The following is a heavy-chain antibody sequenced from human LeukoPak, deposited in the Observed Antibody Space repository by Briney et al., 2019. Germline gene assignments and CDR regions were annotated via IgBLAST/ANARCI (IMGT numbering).Heavy chain of an antibody. J-gene: IGHJ4*02. Sequence: ASVKVSCKFSGYTLTELSMHWLRQAPGKGLEWMGGFDPEDGETIYAQKFQGRVTMTEDTSTDTAYMELSSLRSEDTAVYYCATDLGVYYDSSGLNNYWGQGTLVTVSS. CDR1: GYTLTELS. D-gene: IGHD3-22*01. V-gene: IGHV1-24*01. CDR3: ATDLGVYYDSSGLNNY. CDR2: FDPEDGET.